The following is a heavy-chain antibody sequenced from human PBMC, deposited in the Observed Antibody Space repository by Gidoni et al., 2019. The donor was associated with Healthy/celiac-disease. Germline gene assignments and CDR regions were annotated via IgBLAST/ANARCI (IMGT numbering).Heavy chain of an antibody. CDR2: INPSGVST. CDR1: GYTFTSYY. CDR3: AGGGVYSYGATAFYYYYGMDV. V-gene: IGHV1-46*01. Sequence: QVQLVQSGAEVKKPGASVKVSCKASGYTFTSYYMHWVRQAPGQGLEWMGIINPSGVSTSYAQKFRGMVTMTRDTSTITVYMELGSLRSEDTAVYYCAGGGVYSYGATAFYYYYGMDVWGQGTTVTVSS. J-gene: IGHJ6*02. D-gene: IGHD5-18*01.